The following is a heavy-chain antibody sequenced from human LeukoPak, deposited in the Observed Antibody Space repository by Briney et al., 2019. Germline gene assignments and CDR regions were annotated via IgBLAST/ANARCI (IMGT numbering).Heavy chain of an antibody. D-gene: IGHD7-27*01. CDR3: ASRKLGNDY. V-gene: IGHV4-59*02. CDR1: GGSVTDYY. J-gene: IGHJ4*02. Sequence: SETLSLTCTVSGGSVTDYYWSWIRQSPGKGLEWIGYIYYTGTSYNPSLKSRVTISADTSKNQFSLKLISVTAADTAVYYCASRKLGNDYWGQGTLVTVSS. CDR2: IYYTGT.